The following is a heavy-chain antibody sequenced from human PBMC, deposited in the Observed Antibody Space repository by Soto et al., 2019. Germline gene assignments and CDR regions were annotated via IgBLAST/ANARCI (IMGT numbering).Heavy chain of an antibody. CDR2: MNPNSGNT. CDR1: GYTFTSYD. Sequence: QVQLVQSGAEVKKPGASVKVSCKASGYTFTSYDINWVRQATGQGLEWMGWMNPNSGNTGYAQKFQGRVTMTRNTAIRTAYMELSSLRSEDTAVYYCESLVPSYNWFDPWGQGTLVTVSA. D-gene: IGHD2-2*01. J-gene: IGHJ5*02. V-gene: IGHV1-8*01. CDR3: ESLVPSYNWFDP.